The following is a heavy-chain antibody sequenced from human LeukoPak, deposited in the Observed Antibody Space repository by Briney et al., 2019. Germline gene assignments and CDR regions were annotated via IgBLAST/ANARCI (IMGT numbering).Heavy chain of an antibody. CDR3: ATAQEGILPAATWIDP. J-gene: IGHJ5*02. CDR2: ISGSGGST. V-gene: IGHV3-23*01. D-gene: IGHD2-2*01. CDR1: GFTFSSYA. Sequence: GGSLRLSCAASGFTFSSYAMSWVRPAPGKGLEWVSAISGSGGSTYYADSVKGRFTISRDNSKNTLYLQMNSLRAEDTAVYYCATAQEGILPAATWIDPWGQGTLVTVYS.